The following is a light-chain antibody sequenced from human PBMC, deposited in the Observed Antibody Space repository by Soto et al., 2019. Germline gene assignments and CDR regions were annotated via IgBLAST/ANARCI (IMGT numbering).Light chain of an antibody. CDR3: AAWDDSLNGYV. Sequence: QSVLTQPPSASGTPGQRVTISGSGSRSNIGNNPVNWYQQLPGAAPKLLMHSNNQRPSGVPDRFSGSNSGTSASLDISGLQAEDEADYYCAAWDDSLNGYVLGSGTKVNVL. J-gene: IGLJ1*01. CDR1: RSNIGNNP. V-gene: IGLV1-44*01. CDR2: SNN.